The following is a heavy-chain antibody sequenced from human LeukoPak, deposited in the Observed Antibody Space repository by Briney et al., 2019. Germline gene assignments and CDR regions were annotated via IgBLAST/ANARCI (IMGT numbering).Heavy chain of an antibody. CDR1: GFTFSNYN. J-gene: IGHJ3*02. D-gene: IGHD3-10*01. Sequence: GGSLRLSCAASGFTFSNYNINWVRQAPGKGLEWVTFIDTSGSYIYYGDSLKGRVTISRDNAKNSLYLQMNGLRAEDTAVYYCARGRSITLLRGVAMSDGFDIWGQGAMVTVSS. V-gene: IGHV3-21*01. CDR2: IDTSGSYI. CDR3: ARGRSITLLRGVAMSDGFDI.